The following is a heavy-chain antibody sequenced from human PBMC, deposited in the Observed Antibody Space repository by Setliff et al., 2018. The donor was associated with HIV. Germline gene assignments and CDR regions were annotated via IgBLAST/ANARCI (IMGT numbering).Heavy chain of an antibody. V-gene: IGHV4-38-2*01. CDR2: IHDSGRT. D-gene: IGHD4-17*01. CDR3: AIFFVTSVTTQDH. CDR1: GYALTRGYY. J-gene: IGHJ4*02. Sequence: AETLSLTCGVSGYALTRGYYWGWIRQPPGKGLEWIGSIHDSGRTYYNPSLESRVTISQATSKRQFSLRMTSVTAADTAVYYCAIFFVTSVTTQDHWGQGTLVTVSS.